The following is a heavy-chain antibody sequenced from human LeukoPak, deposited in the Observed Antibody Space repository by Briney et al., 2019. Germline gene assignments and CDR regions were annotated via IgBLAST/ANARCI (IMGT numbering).Heavy chain of an antibody. CDR1: GFTFSSYV. V-gene: IGHV3-30*04. CDR3: ARERGGSKLSALYGRDYYYMDV. CDR2: ISYDGSNE. D-gene: IGHD3-16*01. Sequence: PGGSLRLSCAASGFTFSSYVMHWVRHAPGKGLVWVAIISYDGSNEYYADSVKGRFTISRDNSKNTLYLQMNSLRAADTAVYFCARERGGSKLSALYGRDYYYMDVWGKGTTVTVSS. J-gene: IGHJ6*03.